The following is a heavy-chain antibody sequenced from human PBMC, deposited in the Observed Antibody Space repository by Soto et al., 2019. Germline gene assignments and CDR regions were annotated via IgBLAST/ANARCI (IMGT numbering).Heavy chain of an antibody. V-gene: IGHV3-33*01. CDR2: MWYDGTNE. CDR3: ARTDCSTSTCPSDLVGATMMDY. Sequence: GGSLRLSCAASGFTFSTYGTHWVRQAPGKGLEWVAAMWYDGTNEKYADSVKGRFTISRDNSKSTLYLQMNSLRAEDTGVYYCARTDCSTSTCPSDLVGATMMDYRGPGTPVTLSP. D-gene: IGHD1-26*01. CDR1: GFTFSTYG. J-gene: IGHJ4*02.